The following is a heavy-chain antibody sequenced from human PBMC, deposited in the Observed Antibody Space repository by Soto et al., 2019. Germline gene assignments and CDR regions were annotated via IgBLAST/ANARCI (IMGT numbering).Heavy chain of an antibody. D-gene: IGHD4-17*01. CDR2: LYYSGST. CDR1: GGSISRGDYS. CDR3: ARADDGGNALF. J-gene: IGHJ4*02. V-gene: IGHV4-30-4*01. Sequence: QVQLQESGPGLVKPSQTLSLTCTITGGSISRGDYSWGWIRQPPGKGLEWIGYLYYSGSTYYNPSLKSRVTISVDTSKNQFSLKLSSVTAADTAVYYCARADDGGNALFWGQRTLVTVSS.